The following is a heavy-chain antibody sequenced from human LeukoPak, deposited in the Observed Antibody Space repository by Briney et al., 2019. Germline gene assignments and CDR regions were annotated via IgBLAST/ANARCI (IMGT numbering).Heavy chain of an antibody. V-gene: IGHV3-64*01. CDR1: TFSISIYS. D-gene: IGHD1-26*01. CDR2: ISSNGGST. J-gene: IGHJ4*02. CDR3: ARVRGSYFFDF. Sequence: TGGSLRLSCAASTFSISIYSMNWVRQAPGKGLEYVSSISSNGGSTYYANSVKGRFTISRDNSKNTLSLQMGSLRPADMAVYYCARVRGSYFFDFWGQGTLVTVSS.